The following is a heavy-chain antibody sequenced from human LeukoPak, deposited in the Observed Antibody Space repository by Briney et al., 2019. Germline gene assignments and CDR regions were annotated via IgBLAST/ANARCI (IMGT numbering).Heavy chain of an antibody. CDR2: IYPGDSDT. Sequence: GESLKISCKASEYRFTNYWIGWVRQMPGKGLEWMGIIYPGDSDTRYSPSFQGQVTISADKSISTASLQWSSLKASDTAMYYCVLSGSDNYFDYWGQGTLVTVSS. D-gene: IGHD1-26*01. V-gene: IGHV5-51*01. CDR3: VLSGSDNYFDY. CDR1: EYRFTNYW. J-gene: IGHJ4*02.